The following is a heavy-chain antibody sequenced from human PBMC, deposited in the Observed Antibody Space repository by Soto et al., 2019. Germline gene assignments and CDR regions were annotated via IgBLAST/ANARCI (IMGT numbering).Heavy chain of an antibody. Sequence: QVQLVQSGAEVKKPGASVKVSCKASGYIFTSHGISWVRQAPGQGLEWMGRISTYNGNTKYAQKLQGRVTMTTDTSASIAYMELRSHRSDDTAVYYCARDNGQWLVSDGGQGPLVTVSS. CDR2: ISTYNGNT. D-gene: IGHD6-19*01. CDR1: GYIFTSHG. J-gene: IGHJ1*01. CDR3: ARDNGQWLVSD. V-gene: IGHV1-18*01.